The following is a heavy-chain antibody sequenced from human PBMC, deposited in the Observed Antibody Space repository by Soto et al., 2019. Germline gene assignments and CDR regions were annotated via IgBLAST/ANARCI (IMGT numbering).Heavy chain of an antibody. CDR3: ARRTIAVAGTSLSSCFDY. CDR2: IIPIFGTA. Sequence: QVQLVQSGAEVKKPGSSVKVSCKASGGTFSSYAISWVRQAPGQGLEWMGGIIPIFGTANYAQKFQGRVTITADEATSTAYMELSSLRSEDTAVYYCARRTIAVAGTSLSSCFDYCGQGTLVTVSS. V-gene: IGHV1-69*01. J-gene: IGHJ4*02. CDR1: GGTFSSYA. D-gene: IGHD6-19*01.